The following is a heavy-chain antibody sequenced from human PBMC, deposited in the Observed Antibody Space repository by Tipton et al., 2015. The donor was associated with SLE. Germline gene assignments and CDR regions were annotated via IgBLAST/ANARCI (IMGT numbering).Heavy chain of an antibody. CDR2: SHYSGST. Sequence: LRLSCSVSAGSISSYYWSWIRQAPGKGLEWIGYSHYSGSTSYNSSLKGRVIISIDTSKNQVSLKLSSVTAADTAVYYCARVPGTLKKTYFYYYYMDVWGKGATVTVSS. V-gene: IGHV4-59*01. J-gene: IGHJ6*03. CDR3: ARVPGTLKKTYFYYYYMDV. CDR1: AGSISSYY. D-gene: IGHD1-26*01.